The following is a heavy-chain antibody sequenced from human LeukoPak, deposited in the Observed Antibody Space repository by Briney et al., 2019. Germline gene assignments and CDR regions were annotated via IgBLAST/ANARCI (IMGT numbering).Heavy chain of an antibody. V-gene: IGHV1-69*05. CDR3: ARDGYCSGGSCYSDAFDI. CDR2: IIPIFGTA. CDR1: GYTFTSYG. J-gene: IGHJ3*02. Sequence: SVKVSCEASGYTFTSYGISWVRQAPGQGLEWMGGIIPIFGTANYAQKFQGRVTITTDESTSTAYMELSSLRSEDTAVYYCARDGYCSGGSCYSDAFDIWGQGTMVTVSS. D-gene: IGHD2-15*01.